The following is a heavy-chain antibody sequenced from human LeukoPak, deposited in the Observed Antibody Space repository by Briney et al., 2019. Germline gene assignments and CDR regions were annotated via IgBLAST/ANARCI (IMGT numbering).Heavy chain of an antibody. D-gene: IGHD5-18*01. CDR3: VKGFDTAMAYFDY. CDR2: ISSNGGRT. J-gene: IGHJ4*02. V-gene: IGHV3-64D*09. CDR1: GFTFSSYA. Sequence: GGSLRLSCSASGFTFSSYAMHWVRQAPGKGLEYVSSISSNGGRTYYADSVKGRFTISRDNSKNTLYLQMSSLRAEDTAVYYCVKGFDTAMAYFDYWGQGTLVTVSS.